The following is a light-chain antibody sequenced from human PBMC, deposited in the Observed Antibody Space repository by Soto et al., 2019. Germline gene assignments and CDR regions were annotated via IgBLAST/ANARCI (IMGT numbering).Light chain of an antibody. J-gene: IGKJ4*01. CDR2: DAS. CDR1: QSISSW. Sequence: DIHMAHSPSTLSSSVVDRVTITCRASQSISSWLAWYQQKPGKAPKLLIYDASSLESGVPSRFSGSGSGTEFTLTISSLQTEDVAVYYCQQYYSAPLTFGGGTKVDIK. V-gene: IGKV1-5*01. CDR3: QQYYSAPLT.